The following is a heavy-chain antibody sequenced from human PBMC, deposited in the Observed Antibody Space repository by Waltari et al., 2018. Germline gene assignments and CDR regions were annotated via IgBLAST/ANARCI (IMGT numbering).Heavy chain of an antibody. Sequence: QVQLVQSGAEVKKPGASVKVSCKASGYTFTGYYMPWVRQAPGQGLEWMGWINPNSGGTNYAQKFQGRVTMTRDTSISTAYMELSRLRSDDTAVYYCARDTYYYDSSGYPRFDIWGQGTMVTVSS. CDR2: INPNSGGT. J-gene: IGHJ3*02. D-gene: IGHD3-22*01. CDR1: GYTFTGYY. CDR3: ARDTYYYDSSGYPRFDI. V-gene: IGHV1-2*02.